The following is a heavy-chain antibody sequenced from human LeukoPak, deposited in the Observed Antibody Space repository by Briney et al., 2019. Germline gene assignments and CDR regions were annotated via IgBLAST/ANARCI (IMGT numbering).Heavy chain of an antibody. V-gene: IGHV3-73*01. D-gene: IGHD3-22*01. J-gene: IGHJ4*02. CDR3: TRHLVDDSSGYYSFDY. CDR2: IRSKANSYAT. CDR1: GFTFSGSA. Sequence: PGGSLRLSCAASGFTFSGSALHWVRQASGKGLEWVGRIRSKANSYATAYAASLKGGFTISRDDSKNMAYLQMNSLKTEDTAVYYCTRHLVDDSSGYYSFDYWGQGTLVTVSS.